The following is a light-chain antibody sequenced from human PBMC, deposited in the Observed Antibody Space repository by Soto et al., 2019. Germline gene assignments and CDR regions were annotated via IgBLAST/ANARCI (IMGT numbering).Light chain of an antibody. CDR2: LVS. CDR1: QSFVHSSRCNY. CDR3: MHCLQDSQA. J-gene: IGKJ1*01. V-gene: IGKV2-28*01. Sequence: MSESPLSLAVTPGEPASISCRCSQSFVHSSRCNYLDWYLQKPGQAPQLLIYLVSNLNSGFPDRFSGSGSGTDFTLKISRVEAEDLGVYYCMHCLQDSQAFGQGTKVDIK.